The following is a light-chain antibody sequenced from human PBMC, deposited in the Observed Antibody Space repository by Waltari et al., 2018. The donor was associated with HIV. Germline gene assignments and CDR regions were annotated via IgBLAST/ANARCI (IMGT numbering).Light chain of an antibody. CDR3: QQYYSTPWT. Sequence: DIVMTQSPDSLAVSLGERATLNCKSSQSVLYSSSNKNYLAWYQQKPGQPPKLLIYGASTRESGVPDRFSGSGSGTDFTLTISSLQAEDVAVYYCQQYYSTPWTFGQGTKVEIK. V-gene: IGKV4-1*01. CDR2: GAS. J-gene: IGKJ1*01. CDR1: QSVLYSSSNKNY.